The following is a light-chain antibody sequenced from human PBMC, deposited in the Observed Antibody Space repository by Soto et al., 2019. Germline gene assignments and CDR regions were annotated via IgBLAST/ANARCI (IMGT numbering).Light chain of an antibody. V-gene: IGKV3-15*01. CDR2: GAS. CDR1: QSVSSN. Sequence: EIVMTQSPATLSVSPGERATLSCRASQSVSSNLAWYQQKPGQAPRLLIYGASTRATGIPARFSGSRSGTEFTLTISSLQSDDFATYYCQQYNSYSRTFGQGTKVEIK. J-gene: IGKJ1*01. CDR3: QQYNSYSRT.